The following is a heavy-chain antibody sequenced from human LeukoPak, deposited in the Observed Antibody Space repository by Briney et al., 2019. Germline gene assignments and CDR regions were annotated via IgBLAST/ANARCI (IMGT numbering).Heavy chain of an antibody. D-gene: IGHD2-2*01. CDR2: IYYSGST. V-gene: IGHV4-59*01. CDR3: ARGSFENPFSPYCSSTSCYHWFDP. J-gene: IGHJ5*02. CDR1: GGSISSYY. Sequence: SETLSLTCTVSGGSISSYYWSWIRQPPGKGLEWIGYIYYSGSTNYNPSLKSRVTISVDTSKNQFSLKLSSVTAADTAVYYCARGSFENPFSPYCSSTSCYHWFDPWGQGTLVTVSS.